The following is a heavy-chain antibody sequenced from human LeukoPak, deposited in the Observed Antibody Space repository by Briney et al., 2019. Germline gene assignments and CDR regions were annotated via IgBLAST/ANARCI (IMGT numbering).Heavy chain of an antibody. J-gene: IGHJ4*02. CDR3: AKEVLHYVDY. CDR1: GFTFSSYS. CDR2: ISGSGGST. V-gene: IGHV3-23*01. Sequence: TGGSLRLSCAASGFTFSSYSMNWVRQAPGKGLEWVSAISGSGGSTYYADSVKGRFTISRDNSKNTLYLQMNSLRAEDTAVYYCAKEVLHYVDYWGQGTLVTVSS.